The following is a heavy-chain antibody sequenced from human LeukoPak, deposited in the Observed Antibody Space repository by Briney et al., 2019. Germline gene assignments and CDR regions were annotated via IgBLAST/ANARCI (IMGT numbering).Heavy chain of an antibody. CDR3: AREGPYYYGSGSILFDY. D-gene: IGHD3-10*01. CDR2: ISSTGGTA. CDR1: GFTFSSFG. Sequence: PGGTLRLSCAASGFTFSSFGMSWVRQAPGKGLEWVSAISSTGGTAYYADSVKGRFTISRDNAKNSLYLQMNSLRAEDTAVYYCAREGPYYYGSGSILFDYWGQGTLVTVSS. V-gene: IGHV3-23*01. J-gene: IGHJ4*02.